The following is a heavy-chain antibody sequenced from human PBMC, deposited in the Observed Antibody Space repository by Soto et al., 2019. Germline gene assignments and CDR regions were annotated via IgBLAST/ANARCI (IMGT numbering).Heavy chain of an antibody. CDR2: ISYDGSNK. J-gene: IGHJ4*02. Sequence: QVQLVESGGGVVQPGRSLRLSCAASGFTFSSYGMHWVRQAPGKGLEWVAVISYDGSNKYYADSVKGRFTISRDNSKNTLNRQLNSLRAGDTAGNYCARGTVTAVLAYWGQGTLVTVS. CDR1: GFTFSSYG. V-gene: IGHV3-30*03. CDR3: ARGTVTAVLAY. D-gene: IGHD2-21*02.